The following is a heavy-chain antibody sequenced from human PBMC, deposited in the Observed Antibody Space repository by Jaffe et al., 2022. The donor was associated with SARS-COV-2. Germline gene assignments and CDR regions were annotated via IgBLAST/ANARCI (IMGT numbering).Heavy chain of an antibody. V-gene: IGHV4-4*02. J-gene: IGHJ6*02. D-gene: IGHD1-26*01. CDR2: IYHSGNT. CDR1: GGSITSSNW. Sequence: QVQLQESGPGLVKPSGTLSLTCAVSGGSITSSNWWTWVRQPPGKGLEWIGEIYHSGNTNYNPSLKSRVTISVDKSKNQFSLKLSSVTAADTAVYYCARDAKVGAIVPSNHYGMDVWGQGTTVTVSS. CDR3: ARDAKVGAIVPSNHYGMDV.